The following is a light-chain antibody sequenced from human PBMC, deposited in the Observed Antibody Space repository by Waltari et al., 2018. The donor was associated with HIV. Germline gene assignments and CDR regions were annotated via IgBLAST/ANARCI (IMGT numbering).Light chain of an antibody. J-gene: IGKJ2*01. CDR3: QQYENYPHT. CDR2: KAS. Sequence: DIQMTQSPPTQSASVGDRVTITCRASQRTSTWLAWFQQKPGESPKMLIYKASTLDTGVPSRFSGSGSGTEFTLTISSLLPDDFVTYYCQQYENYPHTFGQGTKLE. CDR1: QRTSTW. V-gene: IGKV1-5*03.